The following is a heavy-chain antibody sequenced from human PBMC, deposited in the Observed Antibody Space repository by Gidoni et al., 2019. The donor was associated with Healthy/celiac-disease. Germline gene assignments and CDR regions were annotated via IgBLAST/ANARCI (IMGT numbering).Heavy chain of an antibody. Sequence: EVQLVESGGGLVKPGGSLRLSCAASGFPFSSYSVNWVRQAPGKGLEWVSSISSSSIYIYYADSVKGRFTISRDNAKNSLYLQMNSLRAEDTAVYYCARDLTPPYYYGSGSYYNLGYFDYWGQGTLVTVSS. J-gene: IGHJ4*02. V-gene: IGHV3-21*01. CDR2: ISSSSIYI. D-gene: IGHD3-10*01. CDR1: GFPFSSYS. CDR3: ARDLTPPYYYGSGSYYNLGYFDY.